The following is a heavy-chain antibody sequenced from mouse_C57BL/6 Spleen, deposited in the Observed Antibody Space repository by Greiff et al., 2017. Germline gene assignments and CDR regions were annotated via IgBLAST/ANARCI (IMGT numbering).Heavy chain of an antibody. Sequence: ESGPGLVKPSQSLSLTCSVTGYSITSGYYWNWIRQFPGNKLEWLGYISYDGSNNYYPSLKNRISITRDTSKIQFFLQLNSVTTEDTATXYCARGYDYDGAWFAYWGQGTLVTVSA. V-gene: IGHV3-6*01. CDR3: ARGYDYDGAWFAY. J-gene: IGHJ3*01. D-gene: IGHD2-4*01. CDR1: GYSITSGYY. CDR2: ISYDGSN.